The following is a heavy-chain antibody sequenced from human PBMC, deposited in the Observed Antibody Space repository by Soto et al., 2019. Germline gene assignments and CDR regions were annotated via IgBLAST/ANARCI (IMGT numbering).Heavy chain of an antibody. J-gene: IGHJ6*02. V-gene: IGHV1-18*01. CDR3: ARCKDFWSGYSRGGMDV. D-gene: IGHD3-3*01. CDR1: GYPFTTYG. Sequence: QVLLVPSGDEVKEPGASVRVSCKASGYPFTTYGIAWVRQAPGPGPAWMGWISVYNGNTTSAEKVRGRLTMTTDRYTNTAYMDLRSLRYDDTAVYYCARCKDFWSGYSRGGMDVWGQGTTVTVSS. CDR2: ISVYNGNT.